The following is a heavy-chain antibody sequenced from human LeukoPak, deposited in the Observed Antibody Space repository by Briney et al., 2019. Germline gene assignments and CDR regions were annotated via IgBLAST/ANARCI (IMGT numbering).Heavy chain of an antibody. V-gene: IGHV1-69*02. CDR2: IIPILGIA. Sequence: SVKVSCKASGYTFTGYYMHWVRQAPGQGLEWMGRIIPILGIANYAQKFQGRVTITADKSTSTAYMELSSLRSEDTAVYYCARGVVVPYGMDVWGQGTTVTVSS. CDR1: GYTFTGYY. D-gene: IGHD2-15*01. J-gene: IGHJ6*02. CDR3: ARGVVVPYGMDV.